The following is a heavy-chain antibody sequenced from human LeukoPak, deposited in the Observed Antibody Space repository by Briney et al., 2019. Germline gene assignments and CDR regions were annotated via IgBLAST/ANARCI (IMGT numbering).Heavy chain of an antibody. V-gene: IGHV4-59*01. CDR2: IYYRGST. D-gene: IGHD2-15*01. Sequence: SETLSFTCTVSGGSLIDYFWSWIRQPPGKGLEWIGYIYYRGSTDYSPSLKSRVTISVDTSKNQFSLKLSSVTAADTAVYYCARLGCSGGSCPLDYWGQGTLVTVSS. CDR3: ARLGCSGGSCPLDY. J-gene: IGHJ4*02. CDR1: GGSLIDYF.